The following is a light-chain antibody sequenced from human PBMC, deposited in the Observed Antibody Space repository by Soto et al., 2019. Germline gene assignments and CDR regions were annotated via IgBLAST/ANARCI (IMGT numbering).Light chain of an antibody. CDR3: QSYDSSNHVV. V-gene: IGLV6-57*04. Sequence: NFMLTQPHSVSESPRKTVTIYCTRSSGSIASNYVQWYQQRPGSAPTTVIYEDNQRPSGVPDRISGSIDRSSNSASLTISGLKTEDEADYHCQSYDSSNHVVFGVGTKLTV. CDR1: SGSIASNY. J-gene: IGLJ2*01. CDR2: EDN.